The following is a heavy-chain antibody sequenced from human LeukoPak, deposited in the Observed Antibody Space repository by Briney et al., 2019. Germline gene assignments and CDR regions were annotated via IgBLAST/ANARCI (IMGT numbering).Heavy chain of an antibody. V-gene: IGHV3-48*04. CDR1: RFTFSNYA. Sequence: GGSLRLSCTASRFTFSNYAMSWVRQAPGKGLEWVSYISSSSNTVYYADSVKGRLTVSRDNANNSLYVQMTNLRAEDTAVYYCARRAMGATSFDYWGQGTLVTVSS. CDR2: ISSSSNTV. CDR3: ARRAMGATSFDY. J-gene: IGHJ4*02. D-gene: IGHD1-26*01.